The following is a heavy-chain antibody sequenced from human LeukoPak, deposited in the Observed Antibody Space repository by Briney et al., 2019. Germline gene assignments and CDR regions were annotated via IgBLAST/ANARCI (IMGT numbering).Heavy chain of an antibody. CDR2: IIPILGIA. Sequence: GASVKVSCKASGGTFSSYTISWVRQAPGQGLEWMGRIIPILGIANYAQKFQGRVTITADKSTSTAYMELSSLRSEDTAVYYCARDDPITCSSTSCYENCFDPWGQGTLVTVSS. CDR3: ARDDPITCSSTSCYENCFDP. V-gene: IGHV1-69*04. J-gene: IGHJ5*02. D-gene: IGHD2-2*01. CDR1: GGTFSSYT.